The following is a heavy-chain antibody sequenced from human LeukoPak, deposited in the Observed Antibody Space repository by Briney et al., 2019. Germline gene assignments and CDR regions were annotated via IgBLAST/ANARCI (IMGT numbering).Heavy chain of an antibody. D-gene: IGHD2-15*01. V-gene: IGHV1-69*05. J-gene: IGHJ6*03. CDR3: ARSGYQYYYYYYMDV. CDR1: GGTFSSYA. CDR2: IIPIFGTA. Sequence: VASVKVSCKASGGTFSSYAISWVRQAPGQGLEWMGGIIPIFGTANYAQKFQGGVTITTDESTSTAYMELSSLRSEDTAVYYCARSGYQYYYYYYMDVWGKGTTVTVSS.